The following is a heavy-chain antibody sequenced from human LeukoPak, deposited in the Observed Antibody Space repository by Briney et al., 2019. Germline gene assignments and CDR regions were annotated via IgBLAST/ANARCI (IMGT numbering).Heavy chain of an antibody. V-gene: IGHV3-23*01. J-gene: IGHJ4*02. D-gene: IGHD6-13*01. CDR3: AKPPGIAAAGYYFDY. CDR1: GFTFSSYA. CDR2: ISGSGGST. Sequence: GGSLRLSCAASGFTFSSYAMSWVRQAPGKGLEWVSAISGSGGSTYYADSVKGRFTISRDNSKNTLYLQMNGLRAEDTAVYYCAKPPGIAAAGYYFDYWGQGTLVTVSS.